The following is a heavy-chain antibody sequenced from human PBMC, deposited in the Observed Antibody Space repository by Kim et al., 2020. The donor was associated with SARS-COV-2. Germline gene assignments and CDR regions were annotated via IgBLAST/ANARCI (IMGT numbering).Heavy chain of an antibody. CDR3: ARILFGYNEEEYGWFDP. J-gene: IGHJ5*02. Sequence: ASVKVSCKASGYTFTGYYMHWVRQAPGQGLEWMGRINPNSGGTNYAQNFQGRVTMNRDTSISTAYMELSRLRSDDTAVYYCARILFGYNEEEYGWFDPWGQGTLVTVSS. CDR2: INPNSGGT. CDR1: GYTFTGYY. D-gene: IGHD3-10*02. V-gene: IGHV1-2*06.